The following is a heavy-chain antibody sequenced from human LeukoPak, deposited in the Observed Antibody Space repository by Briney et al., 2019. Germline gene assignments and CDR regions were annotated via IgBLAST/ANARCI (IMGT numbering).Heavy chain of an antibody. V-gene: IGHV4-39*07. J-gene: IGHJ4*02. D-gene: IGHD4-17*01. Sequence: SETLSLTCTVSGGSISSGDYSWSWIRQPPGKGLEWIGEINHSGSTNYNPSLKSRVTISVDTSKNQFSLKLSSVTAADTAVYYCARMTSGFTVTTFGARDYWGQGTLVTVSS. CDR3: ARMTSGFTVTTFGARDY. CDR1: GGSISSGDYS. CDR2: INHSGST.